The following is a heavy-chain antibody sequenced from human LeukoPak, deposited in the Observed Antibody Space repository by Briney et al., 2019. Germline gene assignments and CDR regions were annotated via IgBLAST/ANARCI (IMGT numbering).Heavy chain of an antibody. CDR1: GGSISSSSYY. Sequence: SETLSLTCTVSGGSISSSSYYWGWIRQPPGKGLEWIGSIYYSGSTYYNPSLKSRVTISVDTSKNQFSLKLSSVTAADTAVYYCARSSSGWYKGAFDYWGQGTLVTVSS. J-gene: IGHJ4*02. V-gene: IGHV4-39*01. CDR2: IYYSGST. D-gene: IGHD6-19*01. CDR3: ARSSSGWYKGAFDY.